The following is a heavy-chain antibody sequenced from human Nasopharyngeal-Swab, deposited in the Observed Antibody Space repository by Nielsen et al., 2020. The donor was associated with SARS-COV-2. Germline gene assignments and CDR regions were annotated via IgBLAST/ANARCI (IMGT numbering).Heavy chain of an antibody. V-gene: IGHV7-4-1*02. CDR2: INANTGNP. J-gene: IGHJ4*02. Sequence: ASVKVSCKASGYTFTSYAMNWVRQAPGQGLEWMGWINANTGNPTYAQGFTGRFVFSLDTSVSTAYLQISSLKAEDTAVYYCARWKVSYSSSWYLDYWGQGTLVTVSS. D-gene: IGHD6-13*01. CDR1: GYTFTSYA. CDR3: ARWKVSYSSSWYLDY.